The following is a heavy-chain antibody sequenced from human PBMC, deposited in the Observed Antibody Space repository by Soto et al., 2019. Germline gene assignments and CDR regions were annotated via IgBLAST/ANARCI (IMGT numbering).Heavy chain of an antibody. CDR2: IKQDGSEK. J-gene: IGHJ4*02. D-gene: IGHD3-16*02. V-gene: IGHV3-7*01. CDR1: GFTFSSYW. CDR3: ASEQYDYIWGSYRLFDY. Sequence: EVQLVESGGGLVQPGGSLRLSCAASGFTFSSYWMSWVRQAPGKGLEWVAIIKQDGSEKYYVDSVKGRFTISRDNAKNSLYLQMNSLRAEDTAVYYCASEQYDYIWGSYRLFDYWGQGTLVTVSS.